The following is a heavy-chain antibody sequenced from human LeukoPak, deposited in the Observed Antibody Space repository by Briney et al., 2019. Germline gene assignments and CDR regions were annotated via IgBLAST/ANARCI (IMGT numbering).Heavy chain of an antibody. V-gene: IGHV1-2*06. CDR2: INPKRGGT. Sequence: GVSVKVSCKASGYSFTDYYMHWVRQAPGQGLEWMGRINPKRGGTNYAQKFQGRVTLTRDTSISTAHMELSRLTSDDTAVYYCALLWFGELWTKDYWGQGTLVTVSS. CDR3: ALLWFGELWTKDY. D-gene: IGHD3-10*01. J-gene: IGHJ4*02. CDR1: GYSFTDYY.